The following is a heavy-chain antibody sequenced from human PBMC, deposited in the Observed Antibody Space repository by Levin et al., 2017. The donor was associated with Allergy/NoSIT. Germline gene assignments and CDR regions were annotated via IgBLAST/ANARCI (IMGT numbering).Heavy chain of an antibody. CDR3: ARAPLPLIVGAPIFPYYDYGMDV. V-gene: IGHV3-21*01. Sequence: GESLKISCAASGFTFSSYSMNWVRQAPGKGLEWVSSISSSSSYIYYADSVKGRFTISRDNAKNSLYLQMNSLRAEDTAVYYCARAPLPLIVGAPIFPYYDYGMDVWGQGTTVTVSS. J-gene: IGHJ6*02. CDR1: GFTFSSYS. D-gene: IGHD1-26*01. CDR2: ISSSSSYI.